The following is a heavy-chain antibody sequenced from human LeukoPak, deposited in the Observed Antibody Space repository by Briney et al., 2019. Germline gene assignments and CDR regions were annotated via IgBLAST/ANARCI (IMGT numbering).Heavy chain of an antibody. V-gene: IGHV4-59*08. CDR3: ARRLRTYFDY. CDR2: IYYSGST. CDR1: GGSISGYY. Sequence: SETLSLTCTVSGGSISGYYWSWIRQPPGRGLEWIGYIYYSGSTNYNPSLKSRVTTSVDTSKNQFSLKLSSVTAADTAVYYCARRLRTYFDYWGQGSLVTVSS. J-gene: IGHJ4*02.